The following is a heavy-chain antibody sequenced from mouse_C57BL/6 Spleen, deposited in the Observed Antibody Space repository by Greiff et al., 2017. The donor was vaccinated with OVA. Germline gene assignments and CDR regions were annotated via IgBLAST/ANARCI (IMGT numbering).Heavy chain of an antibody. CDR2: IDPSDSYT. Sequence: QVQLQQPGAELVKLGASVKLSCKASGYTFTSYWMQWVKQRPGQGLEWIGEIDPSDSYTNYNQKFKGKATLTVDTSSSTAYMQLSSLTSEDSAVYYCARGYSNPLFAMDYWGQGTSVTVSS. CDR3: ARGYSNPLFAMDY. CDR1: GYTFTSYW. V-gene: IGHV1-50*01. D-gene: IGHD2-5*01. J-gene: IGHJ4*01.